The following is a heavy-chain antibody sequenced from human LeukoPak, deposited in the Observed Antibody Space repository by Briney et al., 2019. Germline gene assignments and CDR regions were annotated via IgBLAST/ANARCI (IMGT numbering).Heavy chain of an antibody. CDR1: GGSISSYY. V-gene: IGHV4-4*07. J-gene: IGHJ5*02. CDR2: IYTSGST. CDR3: ARDRSQGWFDP. Sequence: PSETPSLTCTVSGGSISSYYWSWIRQPAGKGLEWIGRIYTSGSTNYSPSLKSRVTMSVDTSKLQFSLKLSSVTAADTAVYYCARDRSQGWFDPWGQGTLVTVSS.